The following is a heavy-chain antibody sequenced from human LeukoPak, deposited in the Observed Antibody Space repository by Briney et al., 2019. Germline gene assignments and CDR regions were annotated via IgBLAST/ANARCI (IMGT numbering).Heavy chain of an antibody. CDR2: ISSSSSYI. Sequence: GGSLRLSCAASGFTFSSYSMNWVRQAPGKGLEWDSSISSSSSYIYYADSVKGRFTISRDNAKNSLYLQMNSLRAEDTAVYYCARAKSGGQTVDAFDIWGQGTMVTVSS. D-gene: IGHD2-15*01. CDR3: ARAKSGGQTVDAFDI. J-gene: IGHJ3*02. CDR1: GFTFSSYS. V-gene: IGHV3-21*01.